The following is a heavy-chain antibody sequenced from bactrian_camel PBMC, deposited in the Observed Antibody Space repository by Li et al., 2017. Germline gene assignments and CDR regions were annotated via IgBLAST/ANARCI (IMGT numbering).Heavy chain of an antibody. CDR1: GDTSRHC. Sequence: HVQLVESGDGSVQAGVSLRLSCQATGDTSRHCLGWWRRLPGQAREGLVAINRDGTTSYADSVKGRFTISKDHVRNTLTLEMDSLKPEDTGMYYCAADFWLASNDMSLGVKTSDPRYWGQGTQVTVS. CDR2: INRDGTT. D-gene: IGHD1*01. V-gene: IGHV3S53*01. J-gene: IGHJ4*01. CDR3: AADFWLASNDMSLGVKTSDPRY.